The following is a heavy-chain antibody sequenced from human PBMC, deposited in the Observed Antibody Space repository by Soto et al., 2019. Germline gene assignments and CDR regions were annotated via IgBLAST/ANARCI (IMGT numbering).Heavy chain of an antibody. CDR3: ARAKWELRYYFDY. CDR1: GFPFSDYY. J-gene: IGHJ4*02. CDR2: ISSSSSTI. Sequence: AGGSLSLSCAASGFPFSDYYMSWIRQAPGKGLEWVSSISSSSSTIYYADSVKGRFTISRDNAKNSLYLQMNSLRAEDTAVYYCARAKWELRYYFDYWGQGTLVTVSS. V-gene: IGHV3-11*04. D-gene: IGHD1-26*01.